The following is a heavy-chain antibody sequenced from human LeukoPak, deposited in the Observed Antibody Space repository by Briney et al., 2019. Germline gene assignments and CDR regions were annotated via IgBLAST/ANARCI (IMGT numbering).Heavy chain of an antibody. CDR1: GGSISTYY. CDR2: IYYSGST. CDR3: ARRRLNWGAFDI. D-gene: IGHD7-27*01. Sequence: SETLSLTCTVSGGSISTYYWSWIRQPPGKGLQYIGYIYYSGSTNYNPSLKSRVTISGDMSKNQFSLKLSSVTAADTAVYYCARRRLNWGAFDIWGQGTMVTVSS. J-gene: IGHJ3*02. V-gene: IGHV4-59*08.